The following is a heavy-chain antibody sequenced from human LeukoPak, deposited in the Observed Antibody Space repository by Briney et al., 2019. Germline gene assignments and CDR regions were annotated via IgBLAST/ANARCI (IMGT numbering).Heavy chain of an antibody. D-gene: IGHD4-17*01. CDR1: GFTFSSYW. CDR3: ARVSGYGDYEDY. CDR2: IKQDGSER. V-gene: IGHV3-7*01. J-gene: IGHJ4*02. Sequence: PGGSLRLSCEASGFTFSSYWMSWVRQAPGKGLEWVANIKQDGSERYHVGSVKGRFTISRDNAKNSLYLQMNGLRAEDTALYHCARVSGYGDYEDYWGQGTLVTVSS.